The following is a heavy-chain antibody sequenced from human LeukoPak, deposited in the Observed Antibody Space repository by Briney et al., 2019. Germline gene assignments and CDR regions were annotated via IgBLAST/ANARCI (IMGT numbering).Heavy chain of an antibody. CDR1: GGSISSSSYY. V-gene: IGHV4-39*01. J-gene: IGHJ4*02. CDR2: IYYSGNT. Sequence: SETLSLXCTVSGGSISSSSYYWGWIRQPPGKGLEWIGSIYYSGNTYYNPSLKSRVTISVDTSKNQFSLKLSSVTAADTAVYYCARHPDYGDYPHYFDYWGQGTLVTVSS. CDR3: ARHPDYGDYPHYFDY. D-gene: IGHD4-17*01.